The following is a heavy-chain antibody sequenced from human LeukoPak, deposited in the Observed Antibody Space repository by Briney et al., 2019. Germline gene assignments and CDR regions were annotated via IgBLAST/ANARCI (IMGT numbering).Heavy chain of an antibody. CDR2: MNPNSGST. D-gene: IGHD3-22*01. V-gene: IGHV1-8*01. J-gene: IGHJ4*02. CDR1: GYTFTSYD. Sequence: ASVTVSCKASGYTFTSYDINWVRQATGQGLEWMGWMNPNSGSTGYAQKFQGRVTMTRNTSIRTAYMELSSLRSEDTAVYYCVSPGVYYDRSGYSPFDYWGRGTRVTVSS. CDR3: VSPGVYYDRSGYSPFDY.